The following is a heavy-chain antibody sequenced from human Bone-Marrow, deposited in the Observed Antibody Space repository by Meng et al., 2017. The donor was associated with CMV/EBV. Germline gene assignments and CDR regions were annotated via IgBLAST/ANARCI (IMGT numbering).Heavy chain of an antibody. CDR2: IIPIFGTA. CDR1: GGTFSSYA. Sequence: TCKASGGTFSSYAISWVRQATGQGLEWMGGIIPIFGTANYAQKFQGRVTITTDESTSTAYMELSSLRSEDTAVYYCASVLTSNGFDPWGQGTLVTVSS. D-gene: IGHD2-8*01. CDR3: ASVLTSNGFDP. V-gene: IGHV1-69*05. J-gene: IGHJ5*02.